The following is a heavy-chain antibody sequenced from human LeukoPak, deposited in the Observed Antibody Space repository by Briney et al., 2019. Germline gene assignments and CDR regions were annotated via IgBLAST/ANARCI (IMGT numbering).Heavy chain of an antibody. V-gene: IGHV3-21*04. D-gene: IGHD1-26*01. Sequence: GGSLRLSCAASGFTFSSYTMNWVRQAPGKGLEWVSSIYNSGAYIYNADSVKGRFTVSRDNAKNSLYLQMNSLRAEDTAVYYCAKGHPWELPDYWGQGTLVTVSS. CDR2: IYNSGAYI. J-gene: IGHJ4*02. CDR1: GFTFSSYT. CDR3: AKGHPWELPDY.